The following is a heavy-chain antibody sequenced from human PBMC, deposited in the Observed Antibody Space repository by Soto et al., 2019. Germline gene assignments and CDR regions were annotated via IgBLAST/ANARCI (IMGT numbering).Heavy chain of an antibody. V-gene: IGHV4-59*01. D-gene: IGHD3-10*01. CDR2: VYYSGSA. CDR3: ARGSMVRGPTPFDY. Sequence: SETLSLTCNVSGGSIRSYYWNWIRQPPGKTLEWIGDVYYSGSANYNPSLKSRVTISVDMSRNQFYLKLNSVTAADTAVYSCARGSMVRGPTPFDYWGQGTLVTVSS. J-gene: IGHJ4*02. CDR1: GGSIRSYY.